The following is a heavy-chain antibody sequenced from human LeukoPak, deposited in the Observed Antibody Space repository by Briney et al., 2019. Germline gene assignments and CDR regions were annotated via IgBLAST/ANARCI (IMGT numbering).Heavy chain of an antibody. CDR1: GGSFSGYY. CDR2: INHSGST. J-gene: IGHJ4*02. Sequence: SETLSLTCAVYGGSFSGYYWSWIRQPPGKGLEWIGEINHSGSTNYNPSLKSRVTISVDTSKNQFSLKLSSVTAADTAVYYCARDVGYSSGWPPGYWGQGTLVTVSS. D-gene: IGHD6-19*01. CDR3: ARDVGYSSGWPPGY. V-gene: IGHV4-34*01.